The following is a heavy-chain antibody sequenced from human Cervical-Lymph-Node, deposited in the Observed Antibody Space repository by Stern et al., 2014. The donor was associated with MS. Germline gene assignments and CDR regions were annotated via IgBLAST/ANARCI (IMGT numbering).Heavy chain of an antibody. V-gene: IGHV3-7*01. CDR3: ASPGTWIS. CDR2: VKQDGSEK. Sequence: EVQLVESGGGLVQPGGSLRLSCAASGFTFSDYWMAWVRQSPGKGLAWVASVKQDGSEKYYVDSVKGRFTISRDNAKNSLYLQMNSLRVEDTAMYYCASPGTWISWGQGTLVTVSS. CDR1: GFTFSDYW. D-gene: IGHD2-2*03. J-gene: IGHJ4*02.